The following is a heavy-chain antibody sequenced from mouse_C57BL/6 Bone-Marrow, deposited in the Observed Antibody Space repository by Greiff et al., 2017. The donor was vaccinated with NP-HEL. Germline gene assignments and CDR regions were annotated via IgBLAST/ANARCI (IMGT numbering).Heavy chain of an antibody. D-gene: IGHD2-4*01. CDR2: IYPGDGDT. CDR1: GYAFSSSW. V-gene: IGHV1-82*01. Sequence: QVQLKQSGPELVKPGASVKISCKASGYAFSSSWMNWVKQRPGKGLEWIGRIYPGDGDTNYNGKFKGKATLTADKSSSTAYMQLSSLTSEDSAVYFCARSDYYDYDGAWFAYWGQGTLVTVSA. CDR3: ARSDYYDYDGAWFAY. J-gene: IGHJ3*01.